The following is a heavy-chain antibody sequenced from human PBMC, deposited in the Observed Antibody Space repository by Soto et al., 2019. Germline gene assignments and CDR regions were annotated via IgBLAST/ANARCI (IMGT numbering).Heavy chain of an antibody. D-gene: IGHD3-3*01. CDR2: IKGDGTTI. CDR1: GFTFSDYW. V-gene: IGHV3-74*01. CDR3: ARGIYLKYGMDV. Sequence: EVQLVGSGGGLVQPGGSLRLSCAASGFTFSDYWMHWARQVPGKGLVWVSRIKGDGTTINYAGSVKGRFTVSRDNAKNTAYLQMNSLRAEDTAVYYCARGIYLKYGMDVWGQGTTVTVSS. J-gene: IGHJ6*02.